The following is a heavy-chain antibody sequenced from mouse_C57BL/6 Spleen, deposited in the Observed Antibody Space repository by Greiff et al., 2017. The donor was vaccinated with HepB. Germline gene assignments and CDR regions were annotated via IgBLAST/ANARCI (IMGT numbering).Heavy chain of an antibody. CDR3: AKGRPFAY. J-gene: IGHJ3*01. D-gene: IGHD1-1*01. CDR1: GYSFTGYF. V-gene: IGHV1-20*01. Sequence: EVQGVESGPELVKPGDSVKISCKASGYSFTGYFMNWVMQSHGKSLEWIGRINPYNGDTFYNQKFKGKATLTVDKSSSTAHMELRSLTSEDSAVYYCAKGRPFAYWGQGTLVTVSA. CDR2: INPYNGDT.